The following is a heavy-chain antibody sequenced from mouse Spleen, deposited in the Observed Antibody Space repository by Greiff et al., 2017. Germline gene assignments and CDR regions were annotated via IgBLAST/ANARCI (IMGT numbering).Heavy chain of an antibody. D-gene: IGHD1-1*01. CDR3: ARSPDYYGSSYSAMDY. CDR1: GYTFTSYW. J-gene: IGHJ4*01. Sequence: QVHVKQPGAELVKPGASVKMSCKASGYTFTSYWITWVKQRPGQGLEWIGDIYPGSGSTNYNEKFKSKATLTVDTSSSTAYMQLSSLTSEDSAVYYCARSPDYYGSSYSAMDYWGQGTSVTVSS. V-gene: IGHV1-55*01. CDR2: IYPGSGST.